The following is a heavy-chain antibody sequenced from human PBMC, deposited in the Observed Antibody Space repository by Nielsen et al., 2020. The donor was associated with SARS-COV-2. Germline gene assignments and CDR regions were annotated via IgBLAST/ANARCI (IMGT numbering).Heavy chain of an antibody. Sequence: GESLKISCTASGFTFGDYAMSWFRQAPGKGLEWVGFIRSKAYGGTTEYAASVRGRFTISRDDSKSIAYLQMNSLKTEDTAVYYCISLRITIFGVANPFDYWGQGTLVTVSS. CDR2: IRSKAYGGTT. D-gene: IGHD3-3*01. V-gene: IGHV3-49*03. CDR3: ISLRITIFGVANPFDY. J-gene: IGHJ4*02. CDR1: GFTFGDYA.